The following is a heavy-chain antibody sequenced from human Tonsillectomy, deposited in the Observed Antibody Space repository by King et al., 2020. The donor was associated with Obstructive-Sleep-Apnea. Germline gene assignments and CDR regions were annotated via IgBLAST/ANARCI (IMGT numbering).Heavy chain of an antibody. Sequence: VQLVESGGGLVQPGGSLRFSCAASGLTFSSYDMSWVRQAPGKGLEWVSTISGSGDSTYYADSVKGRFTISRDNTKKTLYLQMNSLRTEDTAVYYCAKLVGNTGVDYWGQGTLVTVSS. CDR2: ISGSGDST. D-gene: IGHD2-8*02. J-gene: IGHJ4*02. CDR3: AKLVGNTGVDY. V-gene: IGHV3-23*04. CDR1: GLTFSSYD.